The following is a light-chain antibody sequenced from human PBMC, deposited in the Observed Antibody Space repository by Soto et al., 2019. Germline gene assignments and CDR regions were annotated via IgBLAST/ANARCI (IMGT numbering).Light chain of an antibody. J-gene: IGLJ1*01. CDR1: SSDVGGYNY. V-gene: IGLV2-14*01. CDR3: SSYTSSSSLYV. Sequence: QSALTQPASVSGSPGQSITISCTGTSSDVGGYNYVSWYQQHPGKAPKLMIYEVSNRPSGVPNRFSGSKSGNTASLTISGLQAGDEADYYCSSYTSSSSLYVFGTGTKLTVL. CDR2: EVS.